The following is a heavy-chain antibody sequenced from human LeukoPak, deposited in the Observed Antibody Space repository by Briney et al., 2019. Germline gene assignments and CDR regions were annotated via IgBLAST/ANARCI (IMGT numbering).Heavy chain of an antibody. Sequence: SETLSLTCTVSGGSISSYYWSWIRQPPGKGLEWIGYIYYSGSTNYNPSLKSRVTISVDTSKNQFSLKLSSVTAADTAVYYCARSPYYYDSSPQNAFDIWGQGTMVTVSS. CDR3: ARSPYYYDSSPQNAFDI. CDR2: IYYSGST. V-gene: IGHV4-59*08. J-gene: IGHJ3*02. CDR1: GGSISSYY. D-gene: IGHD3-22*01.